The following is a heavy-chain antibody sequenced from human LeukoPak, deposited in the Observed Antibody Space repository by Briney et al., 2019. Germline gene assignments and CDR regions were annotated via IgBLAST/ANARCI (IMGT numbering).Heavy chain of an antibody. CDR1: GFTVSSNY. CDR3: ARGYYDSSGYIPDAFDI. D-gene: IGHD3-22*01. V-gene: IGHV3-53*01. J-gene: IGHJ3*02. CDR2: IYSGGST. Sequence: PGGSLRLSCAASGFTVSSNYMSWVRQAPGKGLEWVSVIYSGGSTYYADSVKGRFTISRDNSKNTLYLQMNSLRAEDTAVYYCARGYYDSSGYIPDAFDIWGQGTMVTVSS.